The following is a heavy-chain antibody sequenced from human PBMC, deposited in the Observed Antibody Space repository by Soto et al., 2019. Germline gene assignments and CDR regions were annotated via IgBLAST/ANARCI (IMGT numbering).Heavy chain of an antibody. V-gene: IGHV3-48*01. Sequence: EVQLVESGGGLLQPGGSLRLSCAASGFIFSDYAMNWVRQAPGKGLEWLSYISGSGDTTYYADSVKGRFTISRDNGEDSLYLQMNSLRVEDTAVYYCARGAPVAGSGDYWGQGTLVTVSS. J-gene: IGHJ4*02. CDR3: ARGAPVAGSGDY. CDR2: ISGSGDTT. CDR1: GFIFSDYA. D-gene: IGHD6-19*01.